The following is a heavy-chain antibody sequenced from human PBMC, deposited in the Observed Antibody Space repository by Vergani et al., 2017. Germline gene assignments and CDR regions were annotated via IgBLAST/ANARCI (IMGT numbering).Heavy chain of an antibody. CDR3: ARGDYDYVWGSYRALPNNY. CDR1: GDSIISRSYY. Sequence: QMQLQESGPGLVKASETLSLTCTVSGDSIISRSYYWGWIRQPPGKGLEWIGYIYYSGSTYYNPSLKSRVTISVDTSKNQFSLKLSSVTAADTAVYYCARGDYDYVWGSYRALPNNYWGQGTLVTVSS. D-gene: IGHD3-16*02. V-gene: IGHV4-30-4*08. J-gene: IGHJ4*02. CDR2: IYYSGST.